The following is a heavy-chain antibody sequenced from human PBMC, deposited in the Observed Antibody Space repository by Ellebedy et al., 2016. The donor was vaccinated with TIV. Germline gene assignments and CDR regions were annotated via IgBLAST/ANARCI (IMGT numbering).Heavy chain of an antibody. D-gene: IGHD1-1*01. Sequence: GESLKISCVASGFTFSNYAMSWVRQAPGKGLEWVAFIWYDGSHKSHADSVKGRFTISRDNAKNSLFLQMNSLRVEDTAVYYCVGGGSDWNGYWGQGTLVTVSS. CDR3: VGGGSDWNGY. CDR1: GFTFSNYA. V-gene: IGHV3-33*03. J-gene: IGHJ4*02. CDR2: IWYDGSHK.